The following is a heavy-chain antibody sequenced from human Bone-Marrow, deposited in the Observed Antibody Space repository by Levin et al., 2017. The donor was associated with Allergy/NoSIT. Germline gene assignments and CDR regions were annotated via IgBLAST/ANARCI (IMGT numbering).Heavy chain of an antibody. CDR2: IYSGGNT. V-gene: IGHV3-66*01. CDR1: GFTVSSSY. Sequence: GGSLRLSCAASGFTVSSSYMTWVRQAPGKGLEWVSIIYSGGNTYYADAVKGRFTISRDISENTVYLQMNSLRAEDTAVYHCAREMATSDRDYWGRGTLVTVSS. D-gene: IGHD5-24*01. CDR3: AREMATSDRDY. J-gene: IGHJ4*02.